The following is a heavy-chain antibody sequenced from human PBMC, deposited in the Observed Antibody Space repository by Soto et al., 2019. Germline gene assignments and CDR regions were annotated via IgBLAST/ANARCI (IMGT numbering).Heavy chain of an antibody. Sequence: GGSLRLSCAASGFTFSSYGMHWVRQAPGKGLEWVAVISYDGSNKYYADSVKGRFTISRDNSKNTLYLQMNSLRAEDTAVYYCAKTRDESYGYKSWNYYYYMDVWGKGTTVTVSS. D-gene: IGHD5-18*01. V-gene: IGHV3-30*18. CDR3: AKTRDESYGYKSWNYYYYMDV. CDR1: GFTFSSYG. CDR2: ISYDGSNK. J-gene: IGHJ6*03.